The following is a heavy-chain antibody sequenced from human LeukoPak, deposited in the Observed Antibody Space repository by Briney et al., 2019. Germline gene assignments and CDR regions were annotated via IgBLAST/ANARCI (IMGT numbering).Heavy chain of an antibody. CDR2: INHSGST. J-gene: IGHJ4*02. D-gene: IGHD3-22*01. CDR1: GGSFSGYY. CDR3: ARYSYYYDSSGYYLDY. V-gene: IGHV4-34*01. Sequence: PSETLSLTCAVYGGSFSGYYWSWIRQPPGKGLEWIGEINHSGSTNYNPSLKSRVTISVDTSKNQFSLKLSSVTAADTAVYYCARYSYYYDSSGYYLDYWGQGTLVTVSS.